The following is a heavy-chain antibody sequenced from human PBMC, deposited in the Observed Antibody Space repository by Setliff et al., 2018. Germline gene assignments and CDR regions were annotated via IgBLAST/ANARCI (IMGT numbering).Heavy chain of an antibody. J-gene: IGHJ5*02. Sequence: ASVKVSCKASGGTFSSYGISWVRQAPGQGLEWMGGTIPIFGSTNYAQKFQGRVTITADESTSTVYMELSSLRSDDTALYYCARDPFRNYDTAPVWFDPWGQGTLVTVSS. CDR2: TIPIFGST. D-gene: IGHD3-22*01. CDR1: GGTFSSYG. CDR3: ARDPFRNYDTAPVWFDP. V-gene: IGHV1-69*13.